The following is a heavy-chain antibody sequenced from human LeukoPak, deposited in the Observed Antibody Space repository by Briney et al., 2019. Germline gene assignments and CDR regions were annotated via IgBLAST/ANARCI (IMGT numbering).Heavy chain of an antibody. Sequence: ASETLSLTCTVSGGSISSYYWSWIRQPPGKGLEWIGYIYYSGSTNYNPSLKSRVTISVDTSKNQFSLKLSSVTAADTAVYYCARAGWIITSGIDYWGQGALVTVSA. CDR1: GGSISSYY. CDR2: IYYSGST. V-gene: IGHV4-59*08. D-gene: IGHD3-10*01. CDR3: ARAGWIITSGIDY. J-gene: IGHJ4*02.